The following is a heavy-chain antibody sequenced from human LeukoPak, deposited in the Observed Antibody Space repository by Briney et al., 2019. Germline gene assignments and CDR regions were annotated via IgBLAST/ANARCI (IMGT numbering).Heavy chain of an antibody. CDR1: GFTFSNYW. V-gene: IGHV3-7*05. J-gene: IGHJ1*01. CDR3: ARSITIFGVGNFQH. D-gene: IGHD3-3*01. CDR2: IRQDGSEK. Sequence: GGSLRLSCAASGFTFSNYWMSWVRQAPGRGLEWVANIRQDGSEKNYVDSVRGRFTISRDNAMNSLYLQMNSPRAEDTAVYYCARSITIFGVGNFQHWGQGRLVSVSS.